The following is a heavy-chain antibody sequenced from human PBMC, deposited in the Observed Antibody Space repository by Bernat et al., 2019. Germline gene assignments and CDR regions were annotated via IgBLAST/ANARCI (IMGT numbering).Heavy chain of an antibody. CDR2: IYYSGST. CDR3: ARPKRELAVSGLVWYFDL. CDR1: GGSISSSSYY. Sequence: QLQLQESGPGLVKPSETLSLTCTFSGGSISSSSYYWGWIRQPPGKGMEWFGSIYYSGSTYYNPSLKSRVTISVDTSKNQFSLKLSSVTAADTAVYYCARPKRELAVSGLVWYFDLLGRGTLVTVSS. J-gene: IGHJ2*01. V-gene: IGHV4-39*01. D-gene: IGHD6-19*01.